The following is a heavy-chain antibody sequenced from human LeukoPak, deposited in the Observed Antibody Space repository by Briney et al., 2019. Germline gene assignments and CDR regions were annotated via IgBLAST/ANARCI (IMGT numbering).Heavy chain of an antibody. CDR2: ISGSGGST. CDR1: GFTFSSYA. V-gene: IGHV3-23*01. J-gene: IGHJ4*02. CDR3: AKAYYYDSSGYYCGRSGEFDY. D-gene: IGHD3-22*01. Sequence: GGSLRLSCAASGFTFSSYAMSWVRQAPGKGLEWVSAISGSGGSTYYADSVKGRFTISRDNSKNTLYLQMNSLRAEDTAVYYCAKAYYYDSSGYYCGRSGEFDYWGQGTLVTVSS.